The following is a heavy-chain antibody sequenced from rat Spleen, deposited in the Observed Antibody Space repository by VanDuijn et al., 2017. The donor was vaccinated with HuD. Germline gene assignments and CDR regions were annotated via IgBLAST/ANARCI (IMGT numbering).Heavy chain of an antibody. CDR1: GFAFDDYG. CDR3: TRGGYFRY. V-gene: IGHV5-36*01. J-gene: IGHJ2*01. Sequence: EVKLVESGGGLVQPGRSQKLSCTASGFAFDDYGMAWVRQAPKNGLEWVASISWGGTNTYYPDNVRGRFTISRDNDKNALYLQMNNLRSEDTATYYCTRGGYFRYWGQGVMVTVSS. CDR2: ISWGGTNT. D-gene: IGHD1-12*03.